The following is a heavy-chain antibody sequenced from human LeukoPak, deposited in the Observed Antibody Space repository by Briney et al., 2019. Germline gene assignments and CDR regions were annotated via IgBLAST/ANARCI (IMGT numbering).Heavy chain of an antibody. J-gene: IGHJ1*01. CDR2: IHYRGHT. V-gene: IGHV4-39*01. CDR3: ARSEGAVGWSEHFQD. Sequence: PSETLSLTCTVSGDSFRSSDYYWTWIRQPPGKGLEWIGSIHYRGHTYNNPSLKNRVTITVDTSKNQFSLKLSSVTVADTAVYHCARSEGAVGWSEHFQDWGQGTLVTVSS. D-gene: IGHD6-19*01. CDR1: GDSFRSSDYY.